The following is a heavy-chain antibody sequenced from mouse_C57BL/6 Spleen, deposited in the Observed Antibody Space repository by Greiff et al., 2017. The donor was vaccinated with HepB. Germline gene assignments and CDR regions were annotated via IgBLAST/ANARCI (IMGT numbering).Heavy chain of an antibody. CDR3: ATVSNWFAD. Sequence: EVKLVESGGGLVKPGGSLKLSCAASGFTFSSYAMSWVRQTPEKRLEWVATISDGGSYTYYPDNVKGRFTISRDNAKNNLYLQMSQLKSEDTAMYYCATVSNWFADWGQGTLVTVSA. CDR1: GFTFSSYA. V-gene: IGHV5-4*03. CDR2: ISDGGSYT. J-gene: IGHJ3*01. D-gene: IGHD1-1*01.